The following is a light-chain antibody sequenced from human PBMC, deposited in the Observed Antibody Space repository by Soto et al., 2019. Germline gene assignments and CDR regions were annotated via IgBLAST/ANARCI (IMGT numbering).Light chain of an antibody. CDR1: QSVSSF. J-gene: IGKJ5*01. CDR3: QQRSNWIT. Sequence: IVFTKHARALALSPGERANLSCRASQSVSSFLAWYQQKPGQAPRLLIYDASNRATGIPARFSGSGSGTDFTLTISSLEPEDFAVYYCQQRSNWITFGQGTRLEIK. V-gene: IGKV3-11*01. CDR2: DAS.